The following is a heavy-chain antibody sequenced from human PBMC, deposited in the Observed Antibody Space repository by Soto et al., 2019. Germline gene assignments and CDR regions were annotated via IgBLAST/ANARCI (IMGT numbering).Heavy chain of an antibody. CDR3: ARAPLIVLMVYAPPSWFDP. CDR2: IYYSGST. D-gene: IGHD2-8*01. CDR1: GGSISSGDYY. Sequence: SETLSLTCTVSGGSISSGDYYWSWIRQPPGKGLEWIGYIYYSGSTYYNPSLKSRVTISVDTSKNQFSLKLSSVTAADTAVYYCARAPLIVLMVYAPPSWFDPWGQGTLVTVSS. V-gene: IGHV4-30-4*01. J-gene: IGHJ5*02.